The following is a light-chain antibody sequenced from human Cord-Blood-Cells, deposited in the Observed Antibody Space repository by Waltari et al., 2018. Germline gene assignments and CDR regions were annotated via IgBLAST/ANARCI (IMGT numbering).Light chain of an antibody. CDR2: DVS. V-gene: IGLV2-14*01. J-gene: IGLJ3*02. CDR1: SSHVCGYNY. Sequence: QSALTQPASVSGSPGQSITIPCTGTSSHVCGYNYVSWYQQHPGKAPKLMIYDVSNRPSGVSNRFSGSKSGNTASLTISGLQAEDEADYYCSSYTSSSTRVFGGGTKLTVL. CDR3: SSYTSSSTRV.